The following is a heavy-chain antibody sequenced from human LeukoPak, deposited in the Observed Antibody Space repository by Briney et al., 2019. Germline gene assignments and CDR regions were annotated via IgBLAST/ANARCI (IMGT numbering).Heavy chain of an antibody. Sequence: SETLSLTCTVSGGSISSYYWSWIRQPPGKGLEWIGYIYYSGSTNYNPSLKSRVTISVDTSKNQFSLKLSSVTAADTAVYYCARGRKGMYYYGSGSCFFDYWGQGTLVTVSS. D-gene: IGHD3-10*01. CDR2: IYYSGST. CDR3: ARGRKGMYYYGSGSCFFDY. J-gene: IGHJ4*02. V-gene: IGHV4-59*12. CDR1: GGSISSYY.